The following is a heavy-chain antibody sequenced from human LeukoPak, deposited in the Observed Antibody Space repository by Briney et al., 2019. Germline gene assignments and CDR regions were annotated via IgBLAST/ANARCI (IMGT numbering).Heavy chain of an antibody. CDR2: IIPIFGTA. CDR3: ASGGLGELSLPDY. J-gene: IGHJ4*02. CDR1: GGTFSSYA. Sequence: ASVKVSCKASGGTFSSYAISWVRQAPGQGLEWMGRIIPIFGTANYAQKFQGRVTITTDESTSTAHMELSSLRSEDTAVYYCASGGLGELSLPDYWGQGTLVTVSS. D-gene: IGHD3-16*02. V-gene: IGHV1-69*05.